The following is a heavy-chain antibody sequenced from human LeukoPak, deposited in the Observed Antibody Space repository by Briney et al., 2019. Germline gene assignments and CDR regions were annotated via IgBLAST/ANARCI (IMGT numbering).Heavy chain of an antibody. J-gene: IGHJ4*02. CDR3: ARWRDYDQMFDY. Sequence: AASVKVSCKASGYTLTSYYMHWVRQAPGQGLEWMGIINPSGGSTSYAQKFQGRVTMTRDTSTNTVYMELSSLRSEDGAVYYCARWRDYDQMFDYWGQGTLVTVSS. D-gene: IGHD4-17*01. CDR1: GYTLTSYY. V-gene: IGHV1-46*01. CDR2: INPSGGST.